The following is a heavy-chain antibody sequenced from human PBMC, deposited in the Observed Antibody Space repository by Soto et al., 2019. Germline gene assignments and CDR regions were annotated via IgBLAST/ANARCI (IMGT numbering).Heavy chain of an antibody. D-gene: IGHD3-3*01. CDR2: ISAYNGNT. V-gene: IGHV1-18*01. CDR1: GYTFTSYG. J-gene: IGHJ5*01. Sequence: ASVKVSCKASGYTFTSYGISWVRQAPGQGLEWMGWISAYNGNTNYAQKLQGRVTMTTDTSTSTAYMELRSLRSDDTAVYYCARGGLYYDVWSGSQYNWFDPWGQGTLVTVSS. CDR3: ARGGLYYDVWSGSQYNWFDP.